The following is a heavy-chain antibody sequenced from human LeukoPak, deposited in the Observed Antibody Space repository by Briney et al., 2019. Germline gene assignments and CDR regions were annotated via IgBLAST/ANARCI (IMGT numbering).Heavy chain of an antibody. CDR3: AREELSY. CDR1: GFTFSSYN. CDR2: ISRSSDHI. V-gene: IGHV3-21*01. D-gene: IGHD1-26*01. J-gene: IGHJ4*02. Sequence: GGSLRLSCAASGFTFSSYNMNWVRQAPGKGLEWVSSISRSSDHIYYADSVKGRFTISRDNAKNSLHLQMNSLRAEDTAVYYCAREELSYWGQGTLVTVSS.